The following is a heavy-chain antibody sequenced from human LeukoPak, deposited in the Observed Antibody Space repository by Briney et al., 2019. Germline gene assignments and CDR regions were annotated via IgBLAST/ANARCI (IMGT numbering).Heavy chain of an antibody. CDR3: AREFGPEDAFDI. J-gene: IGHJ3*02. D-gene: IGHD1-14*01. CDR1: GGSISSSSYY. V-gene: IGHV4-39*02. CDR2: LYYSVST. Sequence: SETLSLTCTVSGGSISSSSYYWGWIRQPPGKGLEWIGSLYYSVSTYYNPSLKSRVTISVDTSKNQFSLKLSSVTAADTAVYYCAREFGPEDAFDIWGQGTMVTVSS.